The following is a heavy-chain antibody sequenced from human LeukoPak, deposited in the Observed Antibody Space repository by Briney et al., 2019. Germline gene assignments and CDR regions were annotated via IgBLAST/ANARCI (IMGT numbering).Heavy chain of an antibody. CDR1: GYTFTGYY. CDR3: ARVKSSGNQNPFFDH. V-gene: IGHV1-2*02. CDR2: INPKSGGT. J-gene: IGHJ4*02. D-gene: IGHD6-19*01. Sequence: ASVKVSCKASGYTFTGYYMHWVRQAPGQGLEWMGWINPKSGGTSYAQKFQDRVTLTRDTSINTTYMELSRLRSDDTAAYYCARVKSSGNQNPFFDHWGQGTLVTVSS.